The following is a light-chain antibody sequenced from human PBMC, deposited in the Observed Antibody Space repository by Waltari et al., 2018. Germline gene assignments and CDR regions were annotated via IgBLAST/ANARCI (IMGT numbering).Light chain of an antibody. Sequence: QSVLTQPPSVSGAPGQRVPISCTGSSSNIGAGFNVPWYQHLPGAAPKLVIFSDNNRPSGVPDRFSGSKSGTSASLAITGLQAEDEADYYCQSYDRSLSGYVFGPGTKVTVL. CDR3: QSYDRSLSGYV. J-gene: IGLJ1*01. V-gene: IGLV1-40*01. CDR2: SDN. CDR1: SSNIGAGFN.